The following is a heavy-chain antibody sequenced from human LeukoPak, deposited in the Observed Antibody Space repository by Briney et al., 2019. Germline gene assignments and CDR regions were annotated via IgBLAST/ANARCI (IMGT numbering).Heavy chain of an antibody. CDR1: GFTFSTFA. Sequence: HSGGSLRLSCAASGFTFSTFAMLWVRQAPGRGLEWVAVISSDGSNTYYAESVKGRFTLSRDNSKNTLYLQMNSLRDADTAVYYCDAHYHDSSGSYRDFWGQGTLVTVSS. CDR2: ISSDGSNT. CDR3: DAHYHDSSGSYRDF. D-gene: IGHD3-22*01. V-gene: IGHV3-30*03. J-gene: IGHJ4*02.